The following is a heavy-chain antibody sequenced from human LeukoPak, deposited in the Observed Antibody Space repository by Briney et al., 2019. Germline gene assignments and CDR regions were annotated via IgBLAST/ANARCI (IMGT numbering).Heavy chain of an antibody. V-gene: IGHV1-18*01. CDR2: ISAYNGNT. Sequence: ASVKVSCKASGYTFTSYGISWVRQAPGQGLEWMGWISAYNGNTNYAQKLQGRVTITTDTSTSTAYMELRSLRSDDTAVYYCARVPLDYDFWSGYYPRYPLFDYWGQGTLVTVSS. CDR1: GYTFTSYG. CDR3: ARVPLDYDFWSGYYPRYPLFDY. J-gene: IGHJ4*02. D-gene: IGHD3-3*01.